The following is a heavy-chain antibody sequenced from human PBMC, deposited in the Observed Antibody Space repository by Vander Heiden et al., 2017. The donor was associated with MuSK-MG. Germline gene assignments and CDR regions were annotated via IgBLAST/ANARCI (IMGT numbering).Heavy chain of an antibody. CDR2: IYDSGST. Sequence: QVQLQESGPGLVKPSETLSLPCTVSGGSISSFYWAWIRQPPGKGLEWIGYIYDSGSTNYNPSLKSRVTISVDTSKNQFSLKLNSVTAADTAVYYCARLYCSSTSCFDYWGQGTLVTVSS. CDR1: GGSISSFY. D-gene: IGHD2-2*01. V-gene: IGHV4-59*08. CDR3: ARLYCSSTSCFDY. J-gene: IGHJ4*02.